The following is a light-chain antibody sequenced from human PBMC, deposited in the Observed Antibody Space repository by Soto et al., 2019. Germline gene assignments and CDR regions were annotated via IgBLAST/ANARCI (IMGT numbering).Light chain of an antibody. CDR2: EVS. V-gene: IGLV2-23*02. Sequence: VLTQPASVSGSPGQSITISCTGTSSDVGSYNLVSWYQQHPGKAPKVMIYEVSKRPSGVPNRFSGSKSGNTASLTISGLQAEDEADYYCCSYAGSSTYVFGTGTKVTVL. CDR1: SSDVGSYNL. CDR3: CSYAGSSTYV. J-gene: IGLJ1*01.